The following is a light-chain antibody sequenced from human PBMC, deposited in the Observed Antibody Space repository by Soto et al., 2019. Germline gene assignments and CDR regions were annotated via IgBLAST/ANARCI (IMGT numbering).Light chain of an antibody. CDR3: QQYNNWWT. CDR1: QSVSSSY. V-gene: IGKV3-15*01. J-gene: IGKJ1*01. Sequence: EIVLTQPPGTLSLSPGETATLSFRASQSVSSSYLAWYQQKPGQAPRLLIYGASTRATGIPARFSGSGSGTEFTLTISSLQSEDFAVYYCQQYNNWWTFGQGTKVDIK. CDR2: GAS.